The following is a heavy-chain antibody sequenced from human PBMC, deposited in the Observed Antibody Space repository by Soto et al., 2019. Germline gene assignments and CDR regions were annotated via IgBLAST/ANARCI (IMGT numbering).Heavy chain of an antibody. Sequence: PGGSLRLSCAASGFTFRNYGMNWVRQAPGKGLEWVSYIGIGSSTKYYAESVKGRFTISRDNAKNSLYLQMKNLRAGDTAVFYCARAVLIYFVWGGYDSHHYYYSYGMDVWGQGTTVTVSS. CDR3: ARAVLIYFVWGGYDSHHYYYSYGMDV. D-gene: IGHD3-16*01. J-gene: IGHJ6*02. CDR2: IGIGSSTK. V-gene: IGHV3-48*01. CDR1: GFTFRNYG.